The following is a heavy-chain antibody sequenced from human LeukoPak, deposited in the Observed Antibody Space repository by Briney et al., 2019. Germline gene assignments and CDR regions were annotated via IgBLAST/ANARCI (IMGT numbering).Heavy chain of an antibody. CDR2: FSYSGST. CDR1: GVSISTYY. J-gene: IGHJ4*02. Sequence: PSETLSLTCSVSGVSISTYYWIWIRQPPAKGLEWMGFFSYSGSTKYNPSLKSRVTISVDKSKNQFSLKLSSVTAADTAVYYCARDPRGYSGYPVFDYWGQGTLVTVSS. D-gene: IGHD5-12*01. CDR3: ARDPRGYSGYPVFDY. V-gene: IGHV4-59*12.